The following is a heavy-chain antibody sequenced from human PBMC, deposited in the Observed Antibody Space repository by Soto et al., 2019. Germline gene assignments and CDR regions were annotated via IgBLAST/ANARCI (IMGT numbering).Heavy chain of an antibody. V-gene: IGHV4-34*01. J-gene: IGHJ4*02. Sequence: SETLSLTCAVYGGSFSGYYWSWIRQPPGKGLEWIGEINHSGSTNYNPSLKSRVTISVDTSKNQFSLKLSSVTAADTAVYYCATERGLRLYFDYWGQGTLVTVSS. CDR2: INHSGST. CDR3: ATERGLRLYFDY. D-gene: IGHD3-16*01. CDR1: GGSFSGYY.